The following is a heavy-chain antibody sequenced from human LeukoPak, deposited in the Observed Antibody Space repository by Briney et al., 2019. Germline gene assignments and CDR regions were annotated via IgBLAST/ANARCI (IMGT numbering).Heavy chain of an antibody. J-gene: IGHJ6*03. D-gene: IGHD3-10*01. CDR3: ARHRYYYRSGSYYGAPYYMDV. V-gene: IGHV4-34*01. CDR2: INHSGST. Sequence: SETLSLTCAVYGGSFSGYYWSWIRQPPGKGLEWIGGINHSGSTNYNPSLKSRVTISVDTSKNQFSLKLSSVTAADTAVYYCARHRYYYRSGSYYGAPYYMDVWGKGTTVTISS. CDR1: GGSFSGYY.